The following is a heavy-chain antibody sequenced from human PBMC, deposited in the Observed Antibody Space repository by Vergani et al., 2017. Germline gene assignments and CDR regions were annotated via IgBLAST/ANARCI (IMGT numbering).Heavy chain of an antibody. CDR2: INPSGGST. D-gene: IGHD6-13*01. J-gene: IGHJ5*02. CDR3: AREGVAAGDLDWFDP. Sequence: QVQLVQSGAEVKKPGASVKVSCKASGYTFTSYYMHWVRQAPGQGLEWMGIINPSGGSTSYAQKFQGRVTMTRDTSTSTVYMELSSLRSDDTAVYYCAREGVAAGDLDWFDPWGQGTLVTVSS. V-gene: IGHV1-46*01. CDR1: GYTFTSYY.